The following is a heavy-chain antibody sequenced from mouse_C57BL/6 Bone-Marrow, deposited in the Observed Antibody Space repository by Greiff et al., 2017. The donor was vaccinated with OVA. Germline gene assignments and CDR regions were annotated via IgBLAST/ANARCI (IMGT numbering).Heavy chain of an antibody. CDR2: ISSGGSYT. CDR1: GFTFSSYG. V-gene: IGHV5-6*02. D-gene: IGHD2-4*01. J-gene: IGHJ4*01. Sequence: EVMLVESGGDLVKPGGSLKLSCAASGFTFSSYGMSWVRQTPDKRLEWVATISSGGSYTYYPDSVKGRFTISRDNAKHTLYLQMSSLKSEDTAMYYCARQVITTGHYYAMDYWGQGTSVTVSS. CDR3: ARQVITTGHYYAMDY.